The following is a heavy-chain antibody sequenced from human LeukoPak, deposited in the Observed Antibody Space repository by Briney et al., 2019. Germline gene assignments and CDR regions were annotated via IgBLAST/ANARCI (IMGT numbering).Heavy chain of an antibody. D-gene: IGHD1-26*01. J-gene: IGHJ4*02. CDR3: ASGSSPIDY. V-gene: IGHV4-34*01. CDR2: INHSGST. CDR1: GGSFSGYY. Sequence: SETLSLTCAVYGGSFSGYYWSWIRQPPGKGLEWIGGINHSGSTNYNPSLKSRVTISVDTSKNQFSLKLSSVTAADTAVFYCASGSSPIDYWGQGTLVTVSS.